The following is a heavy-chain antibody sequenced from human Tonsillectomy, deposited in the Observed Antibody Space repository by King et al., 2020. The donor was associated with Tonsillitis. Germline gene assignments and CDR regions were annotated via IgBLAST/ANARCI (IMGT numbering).Heavy chain of an antibody. D-gene: IGHD6-19*01. CDR3: ATAGKYTGGWYDY. V-gene: IGHV3-23*04. J-gene: IGHJ4*02. Sequence: VQLVESGGGLVQPGGSLRLSCAASGFTFSSHAMSWVRQAPGKGLEWVSGIINDGGAKYYADSVRGRFTVSRDNSKNTLDLQMNSLRADDTAVYYFATAGKYTGGWYDYWGQGTLVTVSS. CDR1: GFTFSSHA. CDR2: IINDGGAK.